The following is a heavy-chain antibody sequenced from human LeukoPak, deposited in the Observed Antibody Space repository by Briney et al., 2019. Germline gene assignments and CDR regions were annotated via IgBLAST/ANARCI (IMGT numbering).Heavy chain of an antibody. J-gene: IGHJ3*02. CDR1: GCTVSSNY. CDR3: VKSAGKDGYRDVFDI. Sequence: TGGSLRLSCAASGCTVSSNYMSWVRQAPGKGLEWVSVIYSGGSTYYADSVRGLFTISRDIFKNTLYLQMNSLRAEDTAVYHCVKSAGKDGYRDVFDIWGQGTVVTVSS. V-gene: IGHV3-53*01. CDR2: IYSGGST. D-gene: IGHD5-24*01.